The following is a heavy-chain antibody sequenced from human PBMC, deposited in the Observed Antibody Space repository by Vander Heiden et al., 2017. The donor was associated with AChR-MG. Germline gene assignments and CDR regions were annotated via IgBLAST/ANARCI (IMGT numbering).Heavy chain of an antibody. CDR3: TRQMGSGSYSTRYYGMDV. CDR2: IRSKANSYAT. V-gene: IGHV3-73*01. Sequence: EVQLVASGGGLVQPGGSLKLSCAASGFTFSGSAMHGVRQASGKGLEWVGRIRSKANSYATAYAASVKGRFTISRDDSKNTAYLQMNSLKTEDTAVYYCTRQMGSGSYSTRYYGMDVWGQGTTVTVSS. CDR1: GFTFSGSA. D-gene: IGHD3-10*01. J-gene: IGHJ6*02.